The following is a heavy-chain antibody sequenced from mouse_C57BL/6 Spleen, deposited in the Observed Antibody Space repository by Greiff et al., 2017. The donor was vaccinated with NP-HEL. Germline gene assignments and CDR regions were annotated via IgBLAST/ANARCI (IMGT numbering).Heavy chain of an antibody. J-gene: IGHJ4*01. D-gene: IGHD1-1*01. CDR2: IDPSDSYT. Sequence: VQLQQSGAELVMPGASVKLSCKASGYTFTSYWMHWVKQRPGQGLEWIGEIDPSDSYTNYNQKFKGKSTLTVDKSSSTAYMQLSSLTSEDSAVYYCARGGSSPHYYAMDYWGQGTSVTVSS. CDR3: ARGGSSPHYYAMDY. CDR1: GYTFTSYW. V-gene: IGHV1-69*01.